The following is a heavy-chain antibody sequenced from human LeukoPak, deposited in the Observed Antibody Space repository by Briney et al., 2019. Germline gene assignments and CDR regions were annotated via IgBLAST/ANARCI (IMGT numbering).Heavy chain of an antibody. V-gene: IGHV1-69*13. CDR1: GGTFSSYA. Sequence: SVKVSCKASGGTFSSYAISWVRQAPGQGLEWMGGIIPIFGTANYAQKFQGRVTITADESTSTAYMELSSLRSKDTAVYYCAREAQVLYQLQQGFAYWGQGTLVTVSS. J-gene: IGHJ4*02. CDR3: AREAQVLYQLQQGFAY. D-gene: IGHD2-2*01. CDR2: IIPIFGTA.